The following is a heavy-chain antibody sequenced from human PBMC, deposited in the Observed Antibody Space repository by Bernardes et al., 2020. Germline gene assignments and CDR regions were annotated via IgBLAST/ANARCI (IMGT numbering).Heavy chain of an antibody. J-gene: IGHJ4*02. Sequence: GGSLRLSCAASGFTFSRHAMSWVRQAPGKGLEWVSAVCGSDGRTYYADSVKGRFTISRDNSKNTVFLQMNSLRAEDTAVYYCADPGACSGGSCYSNYWGQGTLVTVSS. CDR3: ADPGACSGGSCYSNY. V-gene: IGHV3-23*01. CDR2: VCGSDGRT. D-gene: IGHD2-15*01. CDR1: GFTFSRHA.